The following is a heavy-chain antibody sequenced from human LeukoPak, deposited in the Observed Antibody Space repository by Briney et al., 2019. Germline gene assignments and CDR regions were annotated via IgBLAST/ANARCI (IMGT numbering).Heavy chain of an antibody. Sequence: GGSLRLSCAASGFTVSSNYMSWVRQAPGKGLEWVSVIYSGGSTYYADSVKGRFTISRDNSKNTLYLQMNSLRAEDTAVYYCAREVGHIVVPAAIGLDYWGQGTLVTVSS. CDR3: AREVGHIVVPAAIGLDY. CDR1: GFTVSSNY. V-gene: IGHV3-53*01. J-gene: IGHJ4*02. CDR2: IYSGGST. D-gene: IGHD2-2*01.